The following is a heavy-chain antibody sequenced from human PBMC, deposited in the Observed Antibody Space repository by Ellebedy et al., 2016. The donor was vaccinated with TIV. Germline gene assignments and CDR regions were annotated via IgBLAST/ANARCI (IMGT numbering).Heavy chain of an antibody. J-gene: IGHJ4*02. CDR3: ASDPEYPPGDY. D-gene: IGHD2-2*01. CDR1: GGSISSSSYY. Sequence: SETLSLXXTVSGGSISSSSYYWGWIRQPPGKGLEWIGSIYYSGSTYYNPSLKSRVTISVDTSKNQFSLKLSSVTAADTAVYYCASDPEYPPGDYWGQGTLVTVSS. V-gene: IGHV4-39*01. CDR2: IYYSGST.